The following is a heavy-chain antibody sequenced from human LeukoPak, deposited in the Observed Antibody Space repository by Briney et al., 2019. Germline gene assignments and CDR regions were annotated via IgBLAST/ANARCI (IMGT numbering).Heavy chain of an antibody. D-gene: IGHD6-19*01. Sequence: SETLSLTCTVSGGSISSYYWSWIRQPPGKGLEWIGYIYYSGSTNYNPSLKSRVTISVDTSKNQFSLKLSSVTAADTAVYYRARLSYSSGWYEEDYWGQGTLVTVSS. CDR1: GGSISSYY. CDR3: ARLSYSSGWYEEDY. V-gene: IGHV4-59*08. CDR2: IYYSGST. J-gene: IGHJ4*02.